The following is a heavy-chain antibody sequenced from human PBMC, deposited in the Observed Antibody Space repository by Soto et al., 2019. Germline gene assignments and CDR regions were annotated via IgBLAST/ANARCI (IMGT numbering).Heavy chain of an antibody. CDR3: ARYIVMVTATYAFDI. Sequence: QVQLVESGGGVVQPGRSLRLSCAASGFTFSSYAMHWVRQAPGKGLEGAAVISYDGSNKYYADSVKGRFTISRDNSKNTLYLQMNSLRAEDTAVYYCARYIVMVTATYAFDIWGQGTMVTVSS. V-gene: IGHV3-30-3*01. D-gene: IGHD2-21*02. CDR2: ISYDGSNK. CDR1: GFTFSSYA. J-gene: IGHJ3*02.